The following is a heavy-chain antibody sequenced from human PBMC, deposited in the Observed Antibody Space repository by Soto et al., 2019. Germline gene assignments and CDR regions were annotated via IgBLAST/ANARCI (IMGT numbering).Heavy chain of an antibody. CDR1: GYRFTDYY. J-gene: IGHJ5*02. CDR3: ATDGSARGPSPVDP. Sequence: QVQLVQSGAEVKKPGASVKVSCKASGYRFTDYYMHWVRQAPGQGLEWMGWINPYSGVTKYSQKFQERVTVTRDTSISTAYMVLSRLRFDDTAVYYCATDGSARGPSPVDPWGQGTLVTVSS. CDR2: INPYSGVT. D-gene: IGHD1-26*01. V-gene: IGHV1-2*02.